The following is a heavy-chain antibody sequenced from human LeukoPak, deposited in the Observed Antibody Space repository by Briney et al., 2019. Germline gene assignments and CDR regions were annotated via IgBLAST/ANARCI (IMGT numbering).Heavy chain of an antibody. CDR3: ARGSGGWYSYYYGMDV. Sequence: SETLSLTCTVSGGSISSYYWSWIWQPAGRGLEWIGRIYDSGSTKFNPSLKSRVTMSVDTSKNQFSLKLSSVTAADTAVYYCARGSGGWYSYYYGMDVWGQGTTVTVSS. CDR2: IYDSGST. D-gene: IGHD6-19*01. J-gene: IGHJ6*02. CDR1: GGSISSYY. V-gene: IGHV4-4*07.